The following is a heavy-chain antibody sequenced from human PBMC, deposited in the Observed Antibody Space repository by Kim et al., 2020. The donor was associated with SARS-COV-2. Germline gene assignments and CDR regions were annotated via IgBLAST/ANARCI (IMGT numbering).Heavy chain of an antibody. CDR1: GGSFSGYY. Sequence: SETLSLTCAVYGGSFSGYYWSWIRQPPGKGLEWIGEINHSGSTNYNPSLKSRVTISVDTSKNQFPLKLSSVTAADTAVYYCARHQMVVAAEPYYYYGMDVWGQGTTVTVSS. V-gene: IGHV4-34*01. D-gene: IGHD2-15*01. CDR2: INHSGST. CDR3: ARHQMVVAAEPYYYYGMDV. J-gene: IGHJ6*02.